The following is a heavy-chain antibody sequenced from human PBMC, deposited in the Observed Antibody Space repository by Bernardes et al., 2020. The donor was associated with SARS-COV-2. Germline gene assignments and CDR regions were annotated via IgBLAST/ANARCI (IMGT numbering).Heavy chain of an antibody. D-gene: IGHD2-2*01. J-gene: IGHJ6*02. CDR3: ARGEYQLLSGYYYGMDV. CDR2: INPNSGGT. Sequence: ASVKVSCKASGYTFTGYYMHWVRQAPGQGLEWMGWINPNSGGTNYAQKFQGWVTMTRDTSISTAYMELSRLRSDDTAVYYCARGEYQLLSGYYYGMDVWGQGTTVTVSS. CDR1: GYTFTGYY. V-gene: IGHV1-2*04.